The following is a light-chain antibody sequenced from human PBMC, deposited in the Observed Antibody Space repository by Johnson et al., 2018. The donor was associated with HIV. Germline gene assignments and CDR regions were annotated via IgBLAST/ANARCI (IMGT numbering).Light chain of an antibody. Sequence: QSVLTQSPSVSAAAGQKVTISCSGSSSNIGNNDVSWYQQLPGTAPKLLIFDTNKRFSGIPDRFSASKSGTSANLGITGLQTGDEADYYCGTWDSSLSAYVFGTGTKVTVL. J-gene: IGLJ1*01. V-gene: IGLV1-51*01. CDR1: SSNIGNND. CDR2: DTN. CDR3: GTWDSSLSAYV.